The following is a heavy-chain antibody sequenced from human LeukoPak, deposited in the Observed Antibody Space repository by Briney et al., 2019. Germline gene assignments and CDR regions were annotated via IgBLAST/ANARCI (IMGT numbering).Heavy chain of an antibody. CDR1: GYTFTSYG. CDR2: ISAYNGNT. J-gene: IGHJ4*02. CDR3: ARVSLLGIAARVYDY. V-gene: IGHV1-18*01. Sequence: ASVKVSCKASGYTFTSYGISWVRQAPGQGLEWMGWISAYNGNTNYAQKLQGRVTMTTDTSTSTAYMELRSLRSDDTAVYYCARVSLLGIAARVYDYWGQGTLVTVSS. D-gene: IGHD6-6*01.